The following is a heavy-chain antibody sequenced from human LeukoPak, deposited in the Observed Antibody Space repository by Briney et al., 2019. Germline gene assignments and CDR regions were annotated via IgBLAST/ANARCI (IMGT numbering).Heavy chain of an antibody. Sequence: GGSLRLSCAASGFTFSSYWMHWVRQAPGKGLVWVSRINSDGSSTSYADSVKGRFTISRDNAKNTLYLQMNSLTVGDTAVYYCARGSGNYYFDHWGQGTLVTVSS. J-gene: IGHJ4*02. CDR3: ARGSGNYYFDH. D-gene: IGHD1-26*01. V-gene: IGHV3-74*01. CDR2: INSDGSST. CDR1: GFTFSSYW.